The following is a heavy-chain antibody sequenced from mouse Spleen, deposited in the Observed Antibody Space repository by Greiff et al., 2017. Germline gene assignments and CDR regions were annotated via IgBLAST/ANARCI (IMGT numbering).Heavy chain of an antibody. CDR3: AREGTYFDY. CDR1: GYAFTNYL. J-gene: IGHJ2*01. V-gene: IGHV1-54*01. CDR2: INPGSGGT. D-gene: IGHD3-3*01. Sequence: VKLMESGAELVRPGTSVKVSCKASGYAFTNYLIEWVKQRPGQGLEWIGVINPGSGGTNYNEKFKGKATLTADKSSSTAYMQLSSLTSEDSAVYFCAREGTYFDYWGQGTTLTVSS.